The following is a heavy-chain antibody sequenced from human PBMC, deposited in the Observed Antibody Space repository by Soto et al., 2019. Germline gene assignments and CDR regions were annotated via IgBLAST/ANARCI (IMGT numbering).Heavy chain of an antibody. CDR3: ARSNIAVADDFDY. D-gene: IGHD6-19*01. V-gene: IGHV6-1*01. CDR1: GYSVSSSSAA. Sequence: SHTRSLTCAISGYSVSSSSAAWKVIRQCPSRGLEWLGRTYYRSKWYNDYAVSVKSRITINPDTSKNQFSLQLNSVTPEDTAVYYCARSNIAVADDFDYWGQGTLVTVSS. J-gene: IGHJ4*02. CDR2: TYYRSKWYN.